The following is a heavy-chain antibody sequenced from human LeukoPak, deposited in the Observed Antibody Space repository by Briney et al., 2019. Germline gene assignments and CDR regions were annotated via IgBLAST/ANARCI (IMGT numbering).Heavy chain of an antibody. CDR2: ISGSGGST. V-gene: IGHV3-23*01. J-gene: IGHJ5*02. CDR3: ANAGRIVVVVAATPFDP. D-gene: IGHD2-15*01. Sequence: GGSLRLSCAASGFTFSSYAMSWVRQAPGKGLEWVSAISGSGGSTYYADSVKGRFTISRDNSKNTLYLQMNSLRAEDTAVYYCANAGRIVVVVAATPFDPWGQGTLVTVSS. CDR1: GFTFSSYA.